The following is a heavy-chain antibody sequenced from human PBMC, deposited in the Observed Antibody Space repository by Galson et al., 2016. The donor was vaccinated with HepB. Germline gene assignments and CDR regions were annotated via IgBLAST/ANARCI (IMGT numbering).Heavy chain of an antibody. CDR2: FYSIDNT. D-gene: IGHD3-3*01. Sequence: SETLSLTCVVSGGSLSTNYYWGWIRQPPGRGLEWIGSFYSIDNTYYNPSLPSRVTISADTSKNQLTLRLKSVTTADTGVYYCATGVVVAGKYYYYYMDVWGKGTTVTVSS. J-gene: IGHJ6*03. V-gene: IGHV4-39*01. CDR1: GGSLSTNYY. CDR3: ATGVVVAGKYYYYYMDV.